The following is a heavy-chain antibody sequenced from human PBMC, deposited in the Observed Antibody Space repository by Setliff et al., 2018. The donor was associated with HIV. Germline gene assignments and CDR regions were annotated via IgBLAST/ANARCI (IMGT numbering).Heavy chain of an antibody. D-gene: IGHD1-26*01. V-gene: IGHV4-61*02. CDR3: ARTTYSGSYFNDS. Sequence: PSETLSLTCTVAGGSIRSSRYYWSWNRQPAGTGLGWIGRIYTSGSSNYNPSLKSRVTISVDTSKNQSSLKLSSVTAADTAVYYGARTTYSGSYFNDSWGQGTLVTVSS. CDR1: GGSIRSSRYY. CDR2: IYTSGSS. J-gene: IGHJ5*01.